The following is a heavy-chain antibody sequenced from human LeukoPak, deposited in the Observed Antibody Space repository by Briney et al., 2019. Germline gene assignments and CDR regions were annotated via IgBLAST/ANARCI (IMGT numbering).Heavy chain of an antibody. J-gene: IGHJ4*02. CDR1: GGFRSSYY. CDR2: IHITGTS. Sequence: SETLSLTCTVPGGFRSSYYWSWIRQSPGEGLEWVGHIHITGTSNYNPSLQSRVTISIDTSKNEFSLNLRSVTATETAVYYCARLTAGGPYWGYFDSWGQGTLVTVSS. D-gene: IGHD7-27*01. V-gene: IGHV4-4*09. CDR3: ARLTAGGPYWGYFDS.